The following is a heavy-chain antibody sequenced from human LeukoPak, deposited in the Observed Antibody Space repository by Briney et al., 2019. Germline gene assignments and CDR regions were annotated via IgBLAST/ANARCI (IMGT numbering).Heavy chain of an antibody. CDR1: GFTFSSYA. J-gene: IGHJ4*02. D-gene: IGHD2-21*02. CDR2: ISYDGSNK. Sequence: PGGSLRLSCAASGFTFSSYAMHWVRQAPGKGLEWVAVISYDGSNKYYADSVKGRFTISRDNSKNTLYLQMNGLRAEDTAVYYCARDRDCGGDCYSAPDYWGQGTLVTVSS. CDR3: ARDRDCGGDCYSAPDY. V-gene: IGHV3-30-3*01.